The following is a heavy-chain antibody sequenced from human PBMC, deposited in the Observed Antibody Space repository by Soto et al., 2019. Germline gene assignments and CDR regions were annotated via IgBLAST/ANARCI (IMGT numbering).Heavy chain of an antibody. CDR3: ARGRGDFWSGYYRPYYYGMDV. D-gene: IGHD3-3*01. J-gene: IGHJ6*02. V-gene: IGHV4-34*01. CDR2: INHSGST. Sequence: SETLSLTCAVYGGSFSGYYWSWIRQPPGKGLEWIGEINHSGSTNYNPSLKSRVTISVDTSKNQFSLKLSSVTAADTAVYYCARGRGDFWSGYYRPYYYGMDVWGQGTTVTVSS. CDR1: GGSFSGYY.